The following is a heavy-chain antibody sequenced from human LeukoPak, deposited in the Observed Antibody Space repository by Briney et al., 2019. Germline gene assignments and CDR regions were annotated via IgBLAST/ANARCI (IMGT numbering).Heavy chain of an antibody. CDR2: ISWNGARI. D-gene: IGHD6-19*01. Sequence: GGSPRLSCAASGFTFAEYTMHWVRQAPGKGLEWVSLISWNGARIHYGDSVKGRFTISRDNSKNSLYLQMNSLRTEDTALYYCVKDLVAASENVRGWYPMDYRGQGTLVTVSS. CDR3: VKDLVAASENVRGWYPMDY. CDR1: GFTFAEYT. J-gene: IGHJ4*02. V-gene: IGHV3-43*01.